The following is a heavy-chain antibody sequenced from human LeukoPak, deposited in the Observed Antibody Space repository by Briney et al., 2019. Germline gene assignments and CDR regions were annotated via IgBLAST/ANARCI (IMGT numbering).Heavy chain of an antibody. V-gene: IGHV3-23*01. Sequence: GGSLRLSCAASGFTFSSYAMSWVRQAPGKGLEWVSAISGSGGSTYYADSVKGRFTISRDNSKNTLCLQMNSLRAEDTAVYYCAKGRYQLPDYYCYGMDVWGQGTTVTVSS. CDR3: AKGRYQLPDYYCYGMDV. CDR1: GFTFSSYA. D-gene: IGHD2-2*01. J-gene: IGHJ6*02. CDR2: ISGSGGST.